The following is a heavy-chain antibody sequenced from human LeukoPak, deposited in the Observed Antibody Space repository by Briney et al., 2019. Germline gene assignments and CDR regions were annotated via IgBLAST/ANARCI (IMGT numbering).Heavy chain of an antibody. CDR1: GFTISSYT. D-gene: IGHD1-20*01. CDR2: TSYDGTNK. Sequence: GRSLRLSCAASGFTISSYTMHWVRQAPGKGLEWVAVTSYDGTNKHYADSVKGRFAISRDNSKDTLYLQMNTLRAEDTAVYFCVRVKAINWNDVRAFDIWGQGTMVTVSS. J-gene: IGHJ3*02. V-gene: IGHV3-30*09. CDR3: VRVKAINWNDVRAFDI.